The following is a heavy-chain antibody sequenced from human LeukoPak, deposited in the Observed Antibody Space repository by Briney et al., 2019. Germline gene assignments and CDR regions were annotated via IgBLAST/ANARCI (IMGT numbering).Heavy chain of an antibody. CDR2: INSDGSST. D-gene: IGHD6-13*01. CDR3: ARGRSSSWYDPCFDY. CDR1: GFTFSSYW. Sequence: GGSLRLSCAASGFTFSSYWMHWVRQAPGKGLVWVSRINSDGSSTSYADSVKGRFTISRDNAKNTLYLQMNSLRAEDTAVYYCARGRSSSWYDPCFDYWGQGTLVTVSS. V-gene: IGHV3-74*01. J-gene: IGHJ4*02.